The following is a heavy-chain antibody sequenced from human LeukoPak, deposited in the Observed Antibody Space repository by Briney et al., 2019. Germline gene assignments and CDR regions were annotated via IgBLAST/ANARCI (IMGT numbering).Heavy chain of an antibody. Sequence: GGSLRLSCAASGFTFSNAWMSWVRQAPGKGLDWVSGISGSGGSTYHTDSVQGRFTISRDNSKNTLYLQMNSLRAEDTAVYYCAKLSDISWYEGWFDPWGQGTLVTVSS. CDR3: AKLSDISWYEGWFDP. CDR2: ISGSGGST. J-gene: IGHJ5*02. V-gene: IGHV3-23*01. CDR1: GFTFSNAW. D-gene: IGHD6-13*01.